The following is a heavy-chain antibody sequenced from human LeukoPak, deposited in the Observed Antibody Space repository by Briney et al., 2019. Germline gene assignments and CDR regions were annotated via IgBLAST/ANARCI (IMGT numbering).Heavy chain of an antibody. V-gene: IGHV1-18*01. D-gene: IGHD4-17*01. CDR1: GCTFASYG. Sequence: GASVNVSCKASGCTFASYGVSWVRQAPGHGLEWMGWISAYNGNTNYAQKLQGRVTMTTATSTSTAYMELRSLRSDDTAVYYCARERLRRGYGMDVWGQGTTVTVSS. J-gene: IGHJ6*02. CDR3: ARERLRRGYGMDV. CDR2: ISAYNGNT.